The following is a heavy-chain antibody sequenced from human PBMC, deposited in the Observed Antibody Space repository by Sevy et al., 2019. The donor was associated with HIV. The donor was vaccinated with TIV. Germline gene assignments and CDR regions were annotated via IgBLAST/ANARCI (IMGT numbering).Heavy chain of an antibody. J-gene: IGHJ3*02. CDR3: AAPYSGSYLDAFDI. CDR2: IVVGSGNT. V-gene: IGHV1-58*01. Sequence: ASVNVSCKASGFTFTSSAVQWVRQARGQRLEWIGWIVVGSGNTNYAQKFQERVTITRDMSTSTAYMELSSLRSEDTAVYYCAAPYSGSYLDAFDIWGQGTMVTVSS. CDR1: GFTFTSSA. D-gene: IGHD1-26*01.